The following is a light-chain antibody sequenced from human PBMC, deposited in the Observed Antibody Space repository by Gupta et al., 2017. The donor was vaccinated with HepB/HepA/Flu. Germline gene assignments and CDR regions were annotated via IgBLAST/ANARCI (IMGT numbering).Light chain of an antibody. CDR2: DDN. Sequence: SYVLTQPPSESVAPGETARIPCGGNNIESRGVHWYQQKPGQAPVLVVYDDNHRPSGIPERYSGSNSGNTATLTISTVEAGDEADYYCQVWDHSGAHPVWVFGGGTKLTVL. V-gene: IGLV3-21*02. J-gene: IGLJ3*02. CDR1: NIESRG. CDR3: QVWDHSGAHPVWV.